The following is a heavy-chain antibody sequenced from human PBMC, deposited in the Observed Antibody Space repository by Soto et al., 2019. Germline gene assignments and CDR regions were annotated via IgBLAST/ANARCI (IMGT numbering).Heavy chain of an antibody. D-gene: IGHD3-9*01. CDR2: IIPILGIA. V-gene: IGHV1-69*02. CDR1: GGTFSSYT. J-gene: IGHJ1*01. CDR3: ARARDWFSLEH. Sequence: QVQLVQSGAEVKKPGSSVKVSCKASGGTFSSYTISWVRQAPGQGLEWMGRIIPILGIANYAQKFQGRVTITADKSTSTAYMELSRLRSEDTDVYYCARARDWFSLEHWGKGTLVTVSS.